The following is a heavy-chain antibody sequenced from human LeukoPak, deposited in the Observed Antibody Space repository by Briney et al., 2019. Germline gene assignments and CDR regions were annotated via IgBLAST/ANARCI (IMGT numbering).Heavy chain of an antibody. V-gene: IGHV1-46*01. CDR3: ARDPNDYVWGSYRSFDY. J-gene: IGHJ4*02. D-gene: IGHD3-16*02. Sequence: GASVKVSCKASGYTFTSYYMHWVRQAPGQGLEWMGIINPSGGSTSYAQKFQGRVTMTRDTSTSTVYMELSSLRSEDTAVYYCARDPNDYVWGSYRSFDYWGQGTLVTVSS. CDR2: INPSGGST. CDR1: GYTFTSYY.